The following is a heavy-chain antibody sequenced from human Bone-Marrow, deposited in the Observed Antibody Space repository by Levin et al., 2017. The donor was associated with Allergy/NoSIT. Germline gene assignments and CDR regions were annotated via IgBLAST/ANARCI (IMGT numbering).Heavy chain of an antibody. Sequence: SETLSLTCAVYGGSFSGYYWSWIRQPPGKGLEWIGEINHSGSTNYNPSLKSRVTISVDTSKNQFSLKLSSVTAADTAVYYCARGLSFLKPYKSSGGSCYSCLVRDYFDYWGQGTLVTVSS. V-gene: IGHV4-34*01. J-gene: IGHJ4*02. CDR3: ARGLSFLKPYKSSGGSCYSCLVRDYFDY. CDR2: INHSGST. CDR1: GGSFSGYY. D-gene: IGHD2-15*01.